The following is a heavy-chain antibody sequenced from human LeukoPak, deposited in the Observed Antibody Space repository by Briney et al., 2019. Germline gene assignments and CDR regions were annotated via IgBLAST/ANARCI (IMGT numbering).Heavy chain of an antibody. D-gene: IGHD3-16*01. V-gene: IGHV1-69*01. Sequence: GASVKVSCTASGGTFSSYAISWVRQAPGQGLEWMGGIIPIVGTANYSQKFQGRVTITADESTSTDYMELSSLRSEDTAVYYCARVDYDTVAYYFDYWGQGTLVTVSS. CDR2: IIPIVGTA. CDR1: GGTFSSYA. J-gene: IGHJ4*02. CDR3: ARVDYDTVAYYFDY.